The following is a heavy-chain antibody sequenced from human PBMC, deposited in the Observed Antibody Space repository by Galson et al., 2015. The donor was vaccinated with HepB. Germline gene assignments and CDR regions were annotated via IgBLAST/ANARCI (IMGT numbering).Heavy chain of an antibody. CDR1: GFTFSSCA. CDR2: PSGSGGTT. V-gene: IGHV3-23*01. CDR3: AREDYYGGNTGRAFDI. J-gene: IGHJ3*02. D-gene: IGHD4-23*01. Sequence: SLRLSCAASGFTFSSCAMSWVRQAPGKGPEWVSGPSGSGGTTSYADSVQGRFTLSRDNSKNTLFLQMNNLRAEDTAVYYCAREDYYGGNTGRAFDIWGQGTLVTVSS.